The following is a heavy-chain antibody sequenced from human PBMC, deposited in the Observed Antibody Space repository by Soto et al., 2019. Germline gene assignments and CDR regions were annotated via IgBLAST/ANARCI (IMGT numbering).Heavy chain of an antibody. V-gene: IGHV1-2*02. D-gene: IGHD6-13*01. CDR2: INPNSGGT. J-gene: IGHJ4*02. CDR1: GYTFTGYY. Sequence: ASVKVSCKASGYTFTGYYMHWVRQAPGQGLERMGWINPNSGGTNYAQKFQGRVTMTRDTSISTAYMELSRLRSDDTAVYYCARPMGIAAAGDYWGQGTLVTVSS. CDR3: ARPMGIAAAGDY.